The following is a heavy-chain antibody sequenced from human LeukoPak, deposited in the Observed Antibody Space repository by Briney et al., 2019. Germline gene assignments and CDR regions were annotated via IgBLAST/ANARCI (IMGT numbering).Heavy chain of an antibody. CDR2: VSGSGGST. Sequence: GGSLRLSCAASGFTFSSYWMSWVRQAPGKGLEWLSSVSGSGGSTFYADSVKGRFTISRDNSKNTVFLKMNSLRAEDTAVYYCAKSRSSLSSGYYFYYGMDVWGQGTTVTVSS. CDR3: AKSRSSLSSGYYFYYGMDV. D-gene: IGHD3-22*01. J-gene: IGHJ6*02. V-gene: IGHV3-23*01. CDR1: GFTFSSYW.